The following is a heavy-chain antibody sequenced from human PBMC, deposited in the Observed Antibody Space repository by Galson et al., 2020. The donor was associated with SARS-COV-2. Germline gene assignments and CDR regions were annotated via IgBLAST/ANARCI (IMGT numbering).Heavy chain of an antibody. J-gene: IGHJ3*01. V-gene: IGHV3-48*03. CDR3: ASPYLAAASFFGAFDL. CDR1: GFSFSDYE. Sequence: GGSLRLSCAGSGFSFSDYEMNWVRHGPGKGLEWVSYISSSGTNVYYADCVKGRFTISRDNAKNSLYLQMTSLRAEDTAIYYCASPYLAAASFFGAFDLWGPGTMVTVSS. CDR2: ISSSGTNV. D-gene: IGHD6-13*01.